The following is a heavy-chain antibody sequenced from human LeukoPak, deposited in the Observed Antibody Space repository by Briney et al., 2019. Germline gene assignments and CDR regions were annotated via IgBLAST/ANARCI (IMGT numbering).Heavy chain of an antibody. CDR3: ARAKRYYDSSGSSSYYFDY. Sequence: GGSLRLSCAASGFTFSSYSMNWVRQAPGKGLEWVSYISSSSSTIYYADSVKGRFTISRDNAKNSLYLQMNSLRAEDTAVYYCARAKRYYDSSGSSSYYFDYWGQGTLVTVSS. V-gene: IGHV3-48*01. D-gene: IGHD3-22*01. J-gene: IGHJ4*02. CDR1: GFTFSSYS. CDR2: ISSSSSTI.